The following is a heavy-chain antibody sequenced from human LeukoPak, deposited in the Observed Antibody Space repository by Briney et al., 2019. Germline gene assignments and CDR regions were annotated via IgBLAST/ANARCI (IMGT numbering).Heavy chain of an antibody. D-gene: IGHD3-3*01. CDR1: GGSFSGYY. CDR2: INHSGST. Sequence: PSETLSLTCAVYGGSFSGYYWSWIRQPPGKGLEWIGEINHSGSTNYNPSLKSRVTISVDTSKNQFSLELSSVTAADTAVYYCARGGYDFWSGYYTGRFWFDPWGQGTLVTVSS. CDR3: ARGGYDFWSGYYTGRFWFDP. V-gene: IGHV4-34*01. J-gene: IGHJ5*02.